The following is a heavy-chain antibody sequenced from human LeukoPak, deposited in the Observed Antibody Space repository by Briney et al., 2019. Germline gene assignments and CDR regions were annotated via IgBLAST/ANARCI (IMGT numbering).Heavy chain of an antibody. D-gene: IGHD3-10*01. CDR3: ARERNRYYGIDY. V-gene: IGHV4-31*03. CDR1: GGSISSGGYY. Sequence: PSQTLSLTCTVSGGSISSGGYYWGWIRQHPGKGLEWIGYIYYSGSTYYNPSLKSRVTISVDTSKNQFSLKLSSVTAADTAVYYCARERNRYYGIDYWGQGTLVTVSS. J-gene: IGHJ4*02. CDR2: IYYSGST.